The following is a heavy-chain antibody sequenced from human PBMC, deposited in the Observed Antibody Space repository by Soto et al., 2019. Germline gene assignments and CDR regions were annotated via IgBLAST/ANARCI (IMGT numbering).Heavy chain of an antibody. CDR3: IVVINVQVVDY. CDR2: IRSKANSYAT. Sequence: EVQLVESGGGLVQPGGSLKLSCAASGFTFSGSAMHWVRQASGKGLEWVGRIRSKANSYATAYAASVKGRFTISRDDSKNTAYLQMNSLKTEDTAVYYCIVVINVQVVDYWGQGTLVTVSS. D-gene: IGHD3-22*01. V-gene: IGHV3-73*02. J-gene: IGHJ4*02. CDR1: GFTFSGSA.